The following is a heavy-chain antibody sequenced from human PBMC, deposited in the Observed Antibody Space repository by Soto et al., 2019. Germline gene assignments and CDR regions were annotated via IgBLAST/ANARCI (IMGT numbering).Heavy chain of an antibody. CDR2: ISAYNGNT. J-gene: IGHJ6*03. CDR1: GYTFTSYG. D-gene: IGHD4-17*01. CDR3: ARTIKECTYGDYVDDYYYYIDV. V-gene: IGHV1-18*01. Sequence: QVQLVQSGAEVKKPGASVKVSCKASGYTFTSYGISWVRQAPGQGLEWMRWISAYNGNTNYAQKIQGRVTMNTNKTTSTAYMKMRSLRSDDTAVYYCARTIKECTYGDYVDDYYYYIDVWGKGTTVTVSS.